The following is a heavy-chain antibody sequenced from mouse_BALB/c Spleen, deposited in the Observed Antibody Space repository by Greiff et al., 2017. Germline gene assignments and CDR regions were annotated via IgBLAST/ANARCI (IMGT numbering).Heavy chain of an antibody. Sequence: VQLQQSGTVLARPGASVKMSCKASGYTFTSYWMHWVNQRPGQGLEWIGAIYPGNSDTSYNQKFKGKAKLTAVTSTSTAYMELSSLTNEDSAVYYCTRTYCYGSSWFAYWGQGTLVTVSA. D-gene: IGHD1-1*01. J-gene: IGHJ3*01. V-gene: IGHV1-5*01. CDR3: TRTYCYGSSWFAY. CDR2: IYPGNSDT. CDR1: GYTFTSYW.